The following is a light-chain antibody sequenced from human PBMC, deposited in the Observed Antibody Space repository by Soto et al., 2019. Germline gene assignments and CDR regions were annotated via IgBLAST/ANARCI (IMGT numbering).Light chain of an antibody. Sequence: DIVMTQSPLSLPVTPGEPASISCRSSQSLLHSNGYNYLDWYLQKPGQSPQLLIYLGSNRASGVPDRVSCSGSGTDFTLKISRVEAEDVGVYYCMQALQTPHFGQGTRLESK. J-gene: IGKJ5*01. CDR1: QSLLHSNGYNY. CDR3: MQALQTPH. V-gene: IGKV2-28*01. CDR2: LGS.